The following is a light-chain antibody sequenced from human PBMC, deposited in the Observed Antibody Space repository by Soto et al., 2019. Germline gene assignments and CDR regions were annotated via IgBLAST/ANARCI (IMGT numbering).Light chain of an antibody. CDR3: QQYGSSSWT. Sequence: EIVLTQPPATLSLSPGDRATLSCGASQSVTNNYLAWYQQKPGLAPRLLIYDASYRANGIPDRFSGSGSGTDFTLTISRLEPEDFVVYYCQQYGSSSWTFGQGTKVDIK. CDR1: QSVTNNY. V-gene: IGKV3D-20*01. CDR2: DAS. J-gene: IGKJ1*01.